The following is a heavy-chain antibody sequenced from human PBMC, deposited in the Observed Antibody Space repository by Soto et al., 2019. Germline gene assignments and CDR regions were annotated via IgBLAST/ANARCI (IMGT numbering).Heavy chain of an antibody. V-gene: IGHV4-59*08. D-gene: IGHD3-22*01. CDR1: SGSISNYY. CDR2: ISYSGTT. Sequence: SETLSLTCTVSSGSISNYYWSWIRQPPGKALECIGYISYSGTTNYNPSPKSRVTISVDTSKNQFSLKLSSVTAADTAVYYCARRDSGGYLDYGGRGTLVPVSS. CDR3: ARRDSGGYLDY. J-gene: IGHJ4*02.